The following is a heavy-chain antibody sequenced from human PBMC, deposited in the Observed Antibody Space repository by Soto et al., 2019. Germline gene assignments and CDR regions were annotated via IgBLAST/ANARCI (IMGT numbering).Heavy chain of an antibody. Sequence: EVQLVESGGGLVQPGGSLKLSCAASGFTFSGSAMHWVRQASGKGLEWVGRIRSKANSYATAYAASVKGRFTISRDDSKNTAYRQMNSLKTEDTAVYYCTRPTPAVAGTYYYYYYGMDVWGQGTTVTVSS. CDR1: GFTFSGSA. CDR3: TRPTPAVAGTYYYYYYGMDV. CDR2: IRSKANSYAT. J-gene: IGHJ6*02. D-gene: IGHD6-19*01. V-gene: IGHV3-73*01.